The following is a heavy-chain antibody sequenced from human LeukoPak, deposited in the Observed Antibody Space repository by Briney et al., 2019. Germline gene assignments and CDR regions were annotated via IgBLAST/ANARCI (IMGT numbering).Heavy chain of an antibody. J-gene: IGHJ4*02. CDR1: GFTFDDYA. Sequence: GGSLRLSCAASGFTFDDYAMHWVRQAPGKGLEWVSGISWNSGSIGYADSVKGRFTISRDNAKNSLYLQMNSLRAEDTALYYCAKGIYYDSSGSSDYWGQGTLVTVSS. V-gene: IGHV3-9*01. CDR3: AKGIYYDSSGSSDY. CDR2: ISWNSGSI. D-gene: IGHD3-22*01.